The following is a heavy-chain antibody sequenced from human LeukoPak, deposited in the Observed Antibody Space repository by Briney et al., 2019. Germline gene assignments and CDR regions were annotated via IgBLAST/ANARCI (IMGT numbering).Heavy chain of an antibody. CDR2: ISGSGGST. D-gene: IGHD2-2*01. CDR3: AKYRWHQRYFDL. J-gene: IGHJ2*01. CDR1: GFTFGSYA. V-gene: IGHV3-23*01. Sequence: PGGSLRLSCAASGFTFGSYAMSWGRQAPGKGLEWVSAISGSGGSTYYADSVKGRFTISRDNSKNTLYLQMNSLRAEDTAVYYCAKYRWHQRYFDLWGRGTLVTVSS.